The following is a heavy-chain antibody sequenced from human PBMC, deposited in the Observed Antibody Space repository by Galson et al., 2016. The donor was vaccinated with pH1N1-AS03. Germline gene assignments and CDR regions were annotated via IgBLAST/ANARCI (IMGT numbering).Heavy chain of an antibody. CDR2: LSTSGNT. D-gene: IGHD2-21*01. J-gene: IGHJ4*02. CDR1: GGSISSGDSY. Sequence: TLSLTCTVSGGSISSGDSYWNWIRQPAGKGLEWIGRLSTSGNTNYNPSLKSRVTISLDTSKNQFSLKLSSVTAADTAVYYCARWGLELPLDYWGQGTLVTVSS. CDR3: ARWGLELPLDY. V-gene: IGHV4-61*02.